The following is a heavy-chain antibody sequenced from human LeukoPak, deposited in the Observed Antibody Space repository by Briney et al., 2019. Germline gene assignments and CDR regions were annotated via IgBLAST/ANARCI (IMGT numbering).Heavy chain of an antibody. J-gene: IGHJ4*02. D-gene: IGHD6-13*01. CDR3: ARDPYSSSWYSGILDY. CDR1: GFTFSSYG. V-gene: IGHV3-23*01. CDR2: ISGSGGST. Sequence: GGSLRLSCAASGFTFSSYGMSWVRQAPGRGLEWVSAISGSGGSTYYADSVKGRFTISRDNAKNTLYLQMNSLRAEDTAVYYCARDPYSSSWYSGILDYWGQGTLVTVSS.